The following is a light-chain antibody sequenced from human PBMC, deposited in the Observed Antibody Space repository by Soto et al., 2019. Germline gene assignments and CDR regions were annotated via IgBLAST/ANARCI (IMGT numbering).Light chain of an antibody. CDR2: AAS. CDR1: RELVAV. Sequence: EIVLTQSPGTLSLSPGEEQPSPAGPVRELVAVLLAWYQQKPGQAPRPLISAASSRATGIPDRFSGSGSGTDFTLTISSLEPEDFAVYYCQTYGDSLFTFGPGTKV. J-gene: IGKJ3*01. V-gene: IGKV3-20*01. CDR3: QTYGDSLFT.